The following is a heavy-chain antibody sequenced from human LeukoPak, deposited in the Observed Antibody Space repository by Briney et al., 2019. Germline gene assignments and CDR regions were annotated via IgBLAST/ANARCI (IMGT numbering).Heavy chain of an antibody. D-gene: IGHD5-18*01. J-gene: IGHJ4*02. CDR1: GFTFGSYS. V-gene: IGHV3-21*01. CDR2: ISSSSSYI. Sequence: GGSLRLSCAASGFTFGSYSMNWVRQAPGKGLEWVSSISSSSSYIYYADSVKGRFTISKDNAKNSLYLQMNSLRAEDTAVYYCARDDTAMAPAGYWGQGTLVTVSS. CDR3: ARDDTAMAPAGY.